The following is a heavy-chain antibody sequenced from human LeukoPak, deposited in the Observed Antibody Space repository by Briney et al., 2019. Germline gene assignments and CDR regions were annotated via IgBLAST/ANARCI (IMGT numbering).Heavy chain of an antibody. J-gene: IGHJ4*02. Sequence: GGSLRLSCAASGFTFSSSWMYWVRQAPGKGLAWVSRINSDGTSTTYADSVKGRFTISRDNAKNTLYLQMNTLRAEDTAVYYCARAGGGNAHFDYWGQETLVTVSS. D-gene: IGHD2-15*01. CDR2: INSDGTST. CDR1: GFTFSSSW. V-gene: IGHV3-74*01. CDR3: ARAGGGNAHFDY.